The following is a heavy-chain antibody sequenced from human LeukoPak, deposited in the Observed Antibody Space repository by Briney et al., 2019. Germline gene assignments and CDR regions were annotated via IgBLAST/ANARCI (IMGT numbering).Heavy chain of an antibody. J-gene: IGHJ4*02. D-gene: IGHD6-19*01. CDR1: GFTFSSYA. CDR3: AKPYSSGLGHYFDY. CDR2: ISYDGSNK. Sequence: GGSLRLSCAASGFTFSSYAMHWVRQAPGKGLEWVAVISYDGSNKYYADSVKGRFTISRDNSKNTLYLQMNSLRAEDTAVYYCAKPYSSGLGHYFDYWGQGTLVTVSS. V-gene: IGHV3-30-3*02.